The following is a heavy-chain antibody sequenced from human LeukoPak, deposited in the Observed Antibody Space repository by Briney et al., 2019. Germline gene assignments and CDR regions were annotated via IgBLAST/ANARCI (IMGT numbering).Heavy chain of an antibody. CDR2: IIPIFGTA. CDR1: GGTFSRYA. CDR3: ARDPGITMVRGAKTLDP. J-gene: IGHJ5*02. D-gene: IGHD3-10*01. V-gene: IGHV1-69*13. Sequence: ASVKVSCKASGGTFSRYAISWVRQAPGRWLEWMGGIIPIFGTANYAQKFQGRVTITADESTSTAYMELSSLRSEDTAVYYCARDPGITMVRGAKTLDPWGQGTLVTVSS.